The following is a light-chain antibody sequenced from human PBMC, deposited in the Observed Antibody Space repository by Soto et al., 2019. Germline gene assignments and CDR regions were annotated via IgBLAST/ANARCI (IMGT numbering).Light chain of an antibody. CDR2: DAS. CDR1: QAISNY. Sequence: DIQMTQSPSSLSASVGDRVTITCQASQAISNYLDWYQQKPGKAPKLLIYDASTLKSGVPSRFSGSGSGTEFTFTISSLQPDDFATYYCQHYDSYPVAFGRGTKVDI. V-gene: IGKV1-33*01. CDR3: QHYDSYPVA. J-gene: IGKJ1*01.